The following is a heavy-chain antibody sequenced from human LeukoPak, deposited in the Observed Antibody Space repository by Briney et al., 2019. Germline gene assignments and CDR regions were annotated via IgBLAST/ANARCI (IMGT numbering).Heavy chain of an antibody. CDR2: ISLSGSPI. V-gene: IGHV3-48*04. D-gene: IGHD4/OR15-4a*01. CDR3: ARELLNTLPLSYSMDV. CDR1: GFNFDKYN. Sequence: GGSLRLSCAASGFNFDKYNMNWVRQAPGKGLEWISYISLSGSPIYYADSVKGRFTISRDNAKNSLYLQMNSLRAEDTAVYYCARELLNTLPLSYSMDVWGKGATVIVSS. J-gene: IGHJ6*03.